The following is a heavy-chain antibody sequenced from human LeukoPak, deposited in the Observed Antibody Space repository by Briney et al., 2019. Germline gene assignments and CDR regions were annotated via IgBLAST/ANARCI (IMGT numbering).Heavy chain of an antibody. Sequence: KPSETLSLTCTVSGGSISSYYWSWIRQPAGKGLEWIGYIYYSGSTNYNPSLKSRVTISVDTSKNQFSLKLSSVTAADTAVYYCARHYQWSYAFDIWGQGTMVTVSS. CDR2: IYYSGST. J-gene: IGHJ3*02. CDR3: ARHYQWSYAFDI. V-gene: IGHV4-59*08. D-gene: IGHD2-15*01. CDR1: GGSISSYY.